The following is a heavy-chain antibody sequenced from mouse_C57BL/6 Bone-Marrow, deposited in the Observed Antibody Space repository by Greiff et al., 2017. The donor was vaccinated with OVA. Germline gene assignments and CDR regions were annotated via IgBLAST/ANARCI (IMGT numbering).Heavy chain of an antibody. D-gene: IGHD2-1*01. J-gene: IGHJ4*01. V-gene: IGHV5-9-1*02. CDR2: ISSGGDYI. CDR1: GFTFSSYA. Sequence: EVMLVESGAGLVKPGGSLKLSCAASGFTFSSYAMSWVRQTPEKRLEWVAYISSGGDYIYYADTVKGRFTISRDNARNTLYLQMSSLKSQDTAMYYCTRLLDAMDYWGQGTSVTVSS. CDR3: TRLLDAMDY.